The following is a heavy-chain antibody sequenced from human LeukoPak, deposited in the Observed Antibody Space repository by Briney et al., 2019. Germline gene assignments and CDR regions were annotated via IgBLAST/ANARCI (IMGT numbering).Heavy chain of an antibody. V-gene: IGHV4-39*01. Sequence: ETLSLTCTVSGDSISSSSYYWGWIRQPPGKGLEWIGSIFHSGSTYYNPSPKSRVTISVDTSKNQFSLKLTSVTAADTAVYYCARSWFSTGPADYWGQGTLVTVSS. D-gene: IGHD6-13*01. CDR3: ARSWFSTGPADY. CDR1: GDSISSSSYY. CDR2: IFHSGST. J-gene: IGHJ4*02.